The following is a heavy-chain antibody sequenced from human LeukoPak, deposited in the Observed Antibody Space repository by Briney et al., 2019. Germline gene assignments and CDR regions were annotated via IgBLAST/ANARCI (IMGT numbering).Heavy chain of an antibody. CDR1: GFTFSDYY. V-gene: IGHV3-11*01. CDR3: ARETVGGTFDN. CDR2: ISPSGDII. D-gene: IGHD6-19*01. Sequence: GGSLTLPCAASGFTFSDYYISWIRQAPGKGLEWVSDISPSGDIISYADSVKGRFIISRDYAKESLHLQMNSLRVEDSAVYYCARETVGGTFDNWGQGKQCTVSS. J-gene: IGHJ4*02.